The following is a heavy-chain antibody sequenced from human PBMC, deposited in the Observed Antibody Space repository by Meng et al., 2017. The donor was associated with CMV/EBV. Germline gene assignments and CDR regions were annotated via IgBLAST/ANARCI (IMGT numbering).Heavy chain of an antibody. V-gene: IGHV1-2*02. CDR2: INANSGGT. CDR1: GYTFTGYY. Sequence: ASVKVSCKASGYTFTGYYMHWVRQAPGQGLEWMGWINANSGGTNYAVKFQGRVTMTRDTSITTAYMELSRLRSDDTAVYYCARYSYGYLFDYWGQGTLVTVSS. CDR3: ARYSYGYLFDY. D-gene: IGHD5-18*01. J-gene: IGHJ4*02.